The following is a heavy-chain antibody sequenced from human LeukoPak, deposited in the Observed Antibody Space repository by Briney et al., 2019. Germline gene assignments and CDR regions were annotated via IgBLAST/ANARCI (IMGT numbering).Heavy chain of an antibody. Sequence: SETLSLTCTVSGGSISSYYWSWIRQPAGKGLEWIGRIYTSGSTNYNPSLKSRVTMSADTSKNQFSLKLSSVTAADTAVYYCARDQEMATITIGYYYYYGMDVWGQGTTVTVSS. CDR1: GGSISSYY. CDR3: ARDQEMATITIGYYYYYGMDV. V-gene: IGHV4-4*07. J-gene: IGHJ6*02. D-gene: IGHD5-12*01. CDR2: IYTSGST.